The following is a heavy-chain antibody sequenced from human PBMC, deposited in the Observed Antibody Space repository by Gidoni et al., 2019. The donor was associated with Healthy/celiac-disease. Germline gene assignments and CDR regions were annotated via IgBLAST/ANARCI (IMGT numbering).Heavy chain of an antibody. J-gene: IGHJ5*02. CDR1: GRSISSGDYY. CDR3: ARGPEAAAENP. D-gene: IGHD6-13*01. Sequence: QVQLQESGPGLVTPSPTLSLTCPVSGRSISSGDYYWSWIRQPPRKGLEWIWYLYYSGSTYYNPSLKSLITISVDTSKNQFALKLSAVTAADTAVHYWARGPEAAAENPWGQGTLVTVSS. V-gene: IGHV4-30-4*01. CDR2: LYYSGST.